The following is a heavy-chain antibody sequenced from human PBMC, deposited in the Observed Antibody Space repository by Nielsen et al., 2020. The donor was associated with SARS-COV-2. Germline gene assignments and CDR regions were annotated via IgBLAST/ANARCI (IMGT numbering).Heavy chain of an antibody. Sequence: GESLKISCTASGFTFGDYAMSWFRQAPGKGLELVSYISDSSSTIYYADSVKGRFTISRDNAKNSLYLQMNSLRAEDTAVYYCVRDAASIMGATTPSWGQGTLVTVSS. CDR3: VRDAASIMGATTPS. CDR2: ISDSSSTI. J-gene: IGHJ5*02. D-gene: IGHD1-26*01. CDR1: GFTFGDYA. V-gene: IGHV3-48*01.